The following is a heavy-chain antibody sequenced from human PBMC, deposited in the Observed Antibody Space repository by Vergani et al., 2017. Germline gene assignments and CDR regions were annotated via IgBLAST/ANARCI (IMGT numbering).Heavy chain of an antibody. CDR1: GFSFSSYS. D-gene: IGHD1-26*01. CDR2: VGFDGSDT. J-gene: IGHJ4*02. V-gene: IGHV3-21*02. CDR3: ARDGAGTIDFDY. Sequence: EVQLVESGGGVVKPGGSLRLSCAASGFSFSSYSMNWVRQAPGKGLEWVSRVGFDGSDTVYADSVKGRFTISKDSAMNTVHLQMTNVRAEDTAVYFCARDGAGTIDFDYWGPGILVTVSS.